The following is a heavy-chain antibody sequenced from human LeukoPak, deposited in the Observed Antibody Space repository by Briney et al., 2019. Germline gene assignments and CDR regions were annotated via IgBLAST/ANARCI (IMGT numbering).Heavy chain of an antibody. CDR2: IYTSGST. Sequence: SETLSLTCTVSGDSISSTSHYWAWVRQPPGKGLEWIGYIYTSGSTNYNPSLKSRVTISVDTSKNQFSLKLSSVTAADTAVYYCARGYSSSSPFDYWGQGTLVTVSS. D-gene: IGHD6-13*01. V-gene: IGHV4-61*05. CDR3: ARGYSSSSPFDY. CDR1: GDSISSTSHY. J-gene: IGHJ4*02.